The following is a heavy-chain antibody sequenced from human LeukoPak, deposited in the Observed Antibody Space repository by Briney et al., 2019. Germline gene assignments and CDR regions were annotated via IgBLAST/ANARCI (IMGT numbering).Heavy chain of an antibody. D-gene: IGHD3-10*01. CDR3: ARGGYYGSGSFPDY. Sequence: ASVKVSCKASGYSFASFGINWVRQAPGQGLEWMGWISAYNGDTNYAQNLQGRVTMTTDTSTSTAYMDLRSLTSGDTAVYYCARGGYYGSGSFPDYWGQGTLVTVSS. CDR2: ISAYNGDT. V-gene: IGHV1-18*01. J-gene: IGHJ4*02. CDR1: GYSFASFG.